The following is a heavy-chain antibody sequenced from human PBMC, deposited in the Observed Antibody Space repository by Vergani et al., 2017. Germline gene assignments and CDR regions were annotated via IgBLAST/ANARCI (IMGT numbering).Heavy chain of an antibody. D-gene: IGHD6-13*01. Sequence: QVQLVQSGAEVKKPGSSVKVSCKASGGTFSSYAISWVRQAPGQGLEWMGGIIPIFGTANYAQKFQGRVTITADESTSTAYMELSSLRSEDTAVYYCASAPLRKYGSSWYPFDYWGQGTLVTVSS. V-gene: IGHV1-69*01. CDR1: GGTFSSYA. J-gene: IGHJ4*02. CDR3: ASAPLRKYGSSWYPFDY. CDR2: IIPIFGTA.